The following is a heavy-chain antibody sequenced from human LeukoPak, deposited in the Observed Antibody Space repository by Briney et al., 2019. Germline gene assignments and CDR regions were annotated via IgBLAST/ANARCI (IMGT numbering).Heavy chain of an antibody. CDR3: ARDIAARRMYYYYYYMDV. J-gene: IGHJ6*03. CDR1: GYTFTGYY. CDR2: INPNSGGT. D-gene: IGHD6-6*01. V-gene: IGHV1-2*06. Sequence: ASVKVSCKASGYTFTGYYMHWVRQAPGQGLEWMGRINPNSGGTNYAQKFQGRVTMTRDTSTSTVYMELSSLRSEDTAVYYCARDIAARRMYYYYYYMDVWGKGTTVTVSS.